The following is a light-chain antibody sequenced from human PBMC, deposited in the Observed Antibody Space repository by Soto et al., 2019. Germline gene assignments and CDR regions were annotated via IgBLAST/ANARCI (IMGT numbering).Light chain of an antibody. V-gene: IGKV3-20*01. CDR1: LSVSSRL. CDR2: SAS. Sequence: EIVLTQSPGTRSLSPGERATLSCRASLSVSSRLLAWYQQKPGQAPRLLIHSASSSATGIPDRFSVSGSGTDFTLTISRLEPEDFAVYYCQQDGSSPETFGQGTKLEIK. CDR3: QQDGSSPET. J-gene: IGKJ2*01.